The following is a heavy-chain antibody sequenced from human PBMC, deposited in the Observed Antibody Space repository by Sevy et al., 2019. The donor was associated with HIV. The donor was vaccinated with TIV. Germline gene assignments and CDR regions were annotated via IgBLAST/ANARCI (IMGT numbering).Heavy chain of an antibody. CDR2: INESGIT. Sequence: SETLSRTCAVHDGSFSGYYWNWIRQLPGKGLEWIREINESGITYYNPSLKSRVTISVDTSKKQFSLKLNSVTAVDSAVYFCARSPPVVVVPGAPSWFDPWGQGTLVTVSS. D-gene: IGHD2-2*01. J-gene: IGHJ5*02. CDR1: DGSFSGYY. V-gene: IGHV4-34*01. CDR3: ARSPPVVVVPGAPSWFDP.